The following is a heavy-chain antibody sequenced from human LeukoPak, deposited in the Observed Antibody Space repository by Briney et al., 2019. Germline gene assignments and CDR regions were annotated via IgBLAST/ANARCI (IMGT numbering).Heavy chain of an antibody. V-gene: IGHV3-30*04. CDR3: ARVSKPGWYDYYYMDV. CDR1: GFNFNTYA. J-gene: IGHJ6*03. CDR2: VLFDGSDQ. Sequence: PGRSLRLSCAASGFNFNTYAMKWVRQAPGRGLEWLAAVLFDGSDQYYADSVQGRFTISRDNSQNTLYLQMDSLRVEDTAVYYCARVSKPGWYDYYYMDVWGKGTTVTVSS. D-gene: IGHD2/OR15-2a*01.